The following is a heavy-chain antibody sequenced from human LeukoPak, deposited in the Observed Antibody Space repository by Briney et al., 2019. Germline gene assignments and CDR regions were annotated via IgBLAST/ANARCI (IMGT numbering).Heavy chain of an antibody. CDR1: GFTFSNYA. CDR3: AGSIAVAINTGDY. CDR2: ISGSGGST. V-gene: IGHV3-23*01. J-gene: IGHJ4*02. D-gene: IGHD6-19*01. Sequence: GGSLRLSCAVSGFTFSNYAMGWVRQAPGKGLEWVSAISGSGGSTYYADSVKGRFTISRDNSKNTLYLQMNSLRAEDTAVYYCAGSIAVAINTGDYWGQGTLVTVSS.